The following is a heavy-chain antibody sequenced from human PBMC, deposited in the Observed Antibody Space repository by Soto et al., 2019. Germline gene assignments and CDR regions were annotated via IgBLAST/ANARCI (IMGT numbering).Heavy chain of an antibody. CDR1: GGSFSGNS. Sequence: PSETLSLTCAVYGGSFSGNSWSWIRQPPGKGLEWIGEINHSGSTNYNPSLKSRVTISVDTSKNQFSLKLSSVTAADTAVYDCARGGQLLLYWGQGTLVTVSS. CDR3: ARGGQLLLY. CDR2: INHSGST. D-gene: IGHD2-15*01. J-gene: IGHJ4*02. V-gene: IGHV4-34*01.